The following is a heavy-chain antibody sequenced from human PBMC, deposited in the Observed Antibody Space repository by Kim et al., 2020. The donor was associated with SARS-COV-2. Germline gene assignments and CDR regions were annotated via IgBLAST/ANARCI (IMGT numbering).Heavy chain of an antibody. Sequence: YNPSLKSRVTISVDTSKNQFSLKLSSVTAADTAVYYCARLALWFGELLDYWGQGTLVTVSS. J-gene: IGHJ4*02. CDR3: ARLALWFGELLDY. V-gene: IGHV4-39*01. D-gene: IGHD3-10*01.